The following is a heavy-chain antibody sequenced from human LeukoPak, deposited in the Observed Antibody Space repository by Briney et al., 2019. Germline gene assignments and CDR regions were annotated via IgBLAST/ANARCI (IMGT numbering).Heavy chain of an antibody. CDR2: IIPIFGTA. V-gene: IGHV1-69*13. CDR3: ARTLTPGIAVALYNWFDP. Sequence: SVKASCKASGGTFSSYAISWVRQAPGQGLEWMGGIIPIFGTANYAQKFQGRVTITADESTSTAYMELSSLRSEDTAVYYCARTLTPGIAVALYNWFDPWGQGTLVTVSS. CDR1: GGTFSSYA. J-gene: IGHJ5*02. D-gene: IGHD6-19*01.